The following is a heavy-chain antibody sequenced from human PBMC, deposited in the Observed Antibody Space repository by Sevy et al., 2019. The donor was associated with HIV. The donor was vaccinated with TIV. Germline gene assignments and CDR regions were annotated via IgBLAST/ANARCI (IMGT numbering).Heavy chain of an antibody. V-gene: IGHV1-69*10. CDR3: ARSAAAGTDYYYYYMDV. J-gene: IGHJ6*03. CDR1: GGTFSSYA. D-gene: IGHD6-13*01. Sequence: ASVKVSCKASGGTFSSYAISWVRQAPGQGLEWMGGIIPILGIANYAQKFQGRVTITADKSTSTAYMELSSLRSEDTAVYYCARSAAAGTDYYYYYMDVWGKGTTVTVSS. CDR2: IIPILGIA.